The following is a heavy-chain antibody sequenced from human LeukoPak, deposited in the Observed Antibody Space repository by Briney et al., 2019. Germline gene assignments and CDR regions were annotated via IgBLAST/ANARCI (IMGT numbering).Heavy chain of an antibody. V-gene: IGHV4-4*07. CDR1: GXSISSNY. J-gene: IGHJ4*02. CDR2: IYTSGST. CDR3: ARDFDDFWSGPTH. D-gene: IGHD3-3*01. Sequence: SETLSLTCTVSGXSISSNYWSWIRQPAGKGLEWIGRIYTSGSTNYNPSLKSRVTMSVDTSENQFSLKLRSVTAADTAVYYCARDFDDFWSGPTHWGQGTLVTVSS.